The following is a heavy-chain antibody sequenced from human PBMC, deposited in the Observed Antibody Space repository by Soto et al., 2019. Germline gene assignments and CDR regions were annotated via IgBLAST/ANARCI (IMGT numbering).Heavy chain of an antibody. Sequence: PGGALRLSCPASGFTFSSHCMHWVRQAPGKGLEWVAVIWYDGSNKYYADSVKGRFTISRDNSKNTLYLQMNSLRAEDTAVYYCARGLVRGVRDYYGMDVWGQGTTVTVSS. J-gene: IGHJ6*02. CDR3: ARGLVRGVRDYYGMDV. CDR2: IWYDGSNK. CDR1: GFTFSSHC. V-gene: IGHV3-33*01. D-gene: IGHD3-10*01.